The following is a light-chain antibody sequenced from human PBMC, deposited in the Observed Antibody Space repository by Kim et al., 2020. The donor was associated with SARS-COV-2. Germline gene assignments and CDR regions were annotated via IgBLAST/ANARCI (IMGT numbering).Light chain of an antibody. CDR1: QGISNS. V-gene: IGKV1-NL1*01. Sequence: PSVGDRDTITCRASQGISNSLVWYQQKSGKAPSLLVYTTSTLHSGVPSRFSGSGSGTDYTLTISSLQPEDLATYYCQQYYSVPLTFGGGTKVDIK. J-gene: IGKJ4*01. CDR3: QQYYSVPLT. CDR2: TTS.